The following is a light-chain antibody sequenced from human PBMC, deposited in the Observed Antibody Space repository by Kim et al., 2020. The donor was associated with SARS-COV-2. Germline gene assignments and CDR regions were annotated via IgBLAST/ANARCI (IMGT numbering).Light chain of an antibody. CDR2: QDS. V-gene: IGLV3-1*01. Sequence: SYELTQPPSVSVSPGQTASITCSGDKLGDKYACWYQQKPGQSPVLVIYQDSKRPSGIPERFSGSNSGKTATLTISGTQAMDEADYYCQAWDSTWVFGGGT. J-gene: IGLJ3*02. CDR1: KLGDKY. CDR3: QAWDSTWV.